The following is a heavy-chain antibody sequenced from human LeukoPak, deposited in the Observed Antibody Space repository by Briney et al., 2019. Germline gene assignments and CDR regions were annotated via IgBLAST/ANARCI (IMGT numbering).Heavy chain of an antibody. CDR3: ASHPLRMGAFDP. J-gene: IGHJ5*02. CDR2: IYYSGST. Sequence: SETLSLTRTVSRGPISSSSYYWGWIRQPPGKGLEWIVSIYYSGSTYYNPSLKSRVTISVDTSKNQFSLKLSSVTAADTAVYYCASHPLRMGAFDPWGQGTLVTVSS. CDR1: RGPISSSSYY. V-gene: IGHV4-39*01. D-gene: IGHD3-16*01.